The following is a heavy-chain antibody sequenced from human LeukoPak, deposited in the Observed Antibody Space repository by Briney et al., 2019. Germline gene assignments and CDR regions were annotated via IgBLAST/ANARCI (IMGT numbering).Heavy chain of an antibody. D-gene: IGHD2-8*02. V-gene: IGHV1-2*02. Sequence: ASVKVSCTASGYTFTGYYTHWVRQAPGQGLEWMGWVDPNNGGTNYAQNFQGRVTMTRDTSISAAYMELSGLRSDDTAVYYCARDSYGGVWSLGYWGQGTLVTVSS. J-gene: IGHJ4*02. CDR2: VDPNNGGT. CDR1: GYTFTGYY. CDR3: ARDSYGGVWSLGY.